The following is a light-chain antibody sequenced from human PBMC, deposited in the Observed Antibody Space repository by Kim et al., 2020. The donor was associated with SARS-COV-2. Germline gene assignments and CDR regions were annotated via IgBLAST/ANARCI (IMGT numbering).Light chain of an antibody. CDR1: SLRIYY. J-gene: IGLJ2*01. CDR2: GKN. Sequence: SSELTQDPAVSVALGQTVRITCQGDSLRIYYASWYQQKPGPAPVLVIYGKNNRPSGIPDRFSGSSSGNTASLTITGAQADDESDYYCKSRDSSGNVVFGGGTKLTVL. V-gene: IGLV3-19*01. CDR3: KSRDSSGNVV.